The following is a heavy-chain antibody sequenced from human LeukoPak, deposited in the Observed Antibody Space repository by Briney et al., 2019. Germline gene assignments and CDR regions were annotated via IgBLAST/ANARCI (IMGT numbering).Heavy chain of an antibody. Sequence: ASVKVSCKASGYTFTSHYMHWVRQAPGQGLEWMGIINPNSGSTSYPQKFQGRVTMTRDTSTRTVYMELSSLRSEDTAVYYCARDLEVFSRGSYCNPHFVDYWGQGILVTVSS. D-gene: IGHD3-10*01. J-gene: IGHJ4*02. V-gene: IGHV1-46*01. CDR1: GYTFTSHY. CDR2: INPNSGST. CDR3: ARDLEVFSRGSYCNPHFVDY.